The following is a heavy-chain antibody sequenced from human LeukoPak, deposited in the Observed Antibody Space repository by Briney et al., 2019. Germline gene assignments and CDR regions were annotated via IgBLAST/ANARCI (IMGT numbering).Heavy chain of an antibody. V-gene: IGHV4-39*07. CDR3: ARTVPSYYDFWSGYPPYFDY. J-gene: IGHJ4*02. Sequence: SETLSLTCTVSGGSISSSSYYWGWIRQPPGKGLEWIGEINHSGSTNYNPSLKSRVTISVDTSKNQFSLKLSSVTAADTAVYYCARTVPSYYDFWSGYPPYFDYWGQGTLVTVSS. D-gene: IGHD3-3*01. CDR1: GGSISSSSYY. CDR2: INHSGST.